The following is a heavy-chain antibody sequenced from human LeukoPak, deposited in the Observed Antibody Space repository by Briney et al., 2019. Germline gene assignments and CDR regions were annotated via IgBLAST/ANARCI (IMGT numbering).Heavy chain of an antibody. V-gene: IGHV3-7*01. Sequence: SGGSLRLSCAVSGLTFSSSWMDWVRQAPGKGLEWVASINPDGNKKYSADSVKGRFTISRDNAKNSLYLQMNSLRAEDTAVYYCARAGGSTVSHSDYWGQGTLVTVSS. CDR1: GLTFSSSW. CDR3: ARAGGSTVSHSDY. CDR2: INPDGNKK. D-gene: IGHD4-17*01. J-gene: IGHJ4*02.